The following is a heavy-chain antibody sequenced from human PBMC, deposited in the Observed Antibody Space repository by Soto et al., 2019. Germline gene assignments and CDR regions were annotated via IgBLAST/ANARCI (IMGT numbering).Heavy chain of an antibody. V-gene: IGHV1-2*02. Sequence: XSVKGSCQATAYAFTGYYIHWVRQAPGQGLEWMGWINPNSGGTNYAQKFQGRVTMTWDTSITTAYMEMSSLRYDDAAVYYCARSAIVLRVYVSTKDWFDLWGQGTLVTVSS. CDR3: ARSAIVLRVYVSTKDWFDL. CDR1: AYAFTGYY. J-gene: IGHJ5*02. D-gene: IGHD2-8*01. CDR2: INPNSGGT.